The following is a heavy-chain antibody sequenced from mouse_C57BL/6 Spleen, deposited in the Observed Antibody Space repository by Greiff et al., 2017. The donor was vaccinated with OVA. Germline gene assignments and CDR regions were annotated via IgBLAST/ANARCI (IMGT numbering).Heavy chain of an antibody. CDR2: INPNNGGT. Sequence: EVQLQQSGPELVKPGASVKMSCKASGYTFTDYNMHWVKQSHGKSLEWIGYINPNNGGTSYNQKFKGKATLTVNKSSSTAYMELRSLTSEDSAVYYCARFDLLLRYFDYWGQGTTLTVSS. D-gene: IGHD1-1*01. V-gene: IGHV1-22*01. CDR3: ARFDLLLRYFDY. CDR1: GYTFTDYN. J-gene: IGHJ2*01.